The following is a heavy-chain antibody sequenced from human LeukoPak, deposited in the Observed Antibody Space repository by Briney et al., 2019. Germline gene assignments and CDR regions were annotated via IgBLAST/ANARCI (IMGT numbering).Heavy chain of an antibody. CDR1: GYTLTELS. CDR2: FDPEDGET. V-gene: IGHV1-24*01. D-gene: IGHD5-12*01. CDR3: ATVGIVATIWSDYFDY. Sequence: ASVKVSCKVSGYTLTELSMHWVRQAPGKGLEWMGGFDPEDGETIYAQKFQGRVTMSEDTSTDTAYMELCSLRSEDTAVYYCATVGIVATIWSDYFDYWGQGTLVTVSS. J-gene: IGHJ4*02.